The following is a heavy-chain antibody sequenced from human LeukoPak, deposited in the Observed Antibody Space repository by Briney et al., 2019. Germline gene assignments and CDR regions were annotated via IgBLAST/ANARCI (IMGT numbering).Heavy chain of an antibody. D-gene: IGHD3-10*01. J-gene: IGHJ3*02. CDR3: ARRELLSTPDAFDI. CDR2: IYYSGST. Sequence: SETLSLTCTVSGGSISSYYWSWIRQPPGKGLEWIGYIYYSGSTNYNPSLKSRVTISVDTSKNQFSLKVSSVAAADTAVYYCARRELLSTPDAFDIWGQGTMVTVSS. CDR1: GGSISSYY. V-gene: IGHV4-59*08.